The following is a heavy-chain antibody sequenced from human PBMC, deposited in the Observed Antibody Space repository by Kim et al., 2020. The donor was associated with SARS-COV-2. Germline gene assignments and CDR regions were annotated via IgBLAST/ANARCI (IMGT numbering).Heavy chain of an antibody. Sequence: YSQKFQGRVTITRDSSASTAYMELSSLRSEDTAVYYCASGDTALVGATGYWGQGTLVTVSS. J-gene: IGHJ4*02. D-gene: IGHD1-26*01. CDR3: ASGDTALVGATGY. V-gene: IGHV1-3*01.